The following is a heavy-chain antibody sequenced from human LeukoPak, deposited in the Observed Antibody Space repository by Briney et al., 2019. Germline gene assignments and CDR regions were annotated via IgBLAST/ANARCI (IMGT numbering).Heavy chain of an antibody. CDR2: ISSSSSYI. D-gene: IGHD6-6*01. V-gene: IGHV3-21*01. J-gene: IGHJ4*02. CDR1: GFTVSSIH. CDR3: ARADPTYSSSIDY. Sequence: SGGSLRLSCAASGFTVSSIHMVWVRQAPGKGLEWVSSISSSSSYIYYADSVKGRFTISRDNAKNSLYLQMNSLRAEDTAVYYCARADPTYSSSIDYWGQGTLVTVSS.